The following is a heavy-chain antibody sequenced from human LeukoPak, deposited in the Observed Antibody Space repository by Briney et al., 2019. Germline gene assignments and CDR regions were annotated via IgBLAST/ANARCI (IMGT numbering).Heavy chain of an antibody. D-gene: IGHD4-17*01. J-gene: IGHJ4*02. V-gene: IGHV4-39*01. Sequence: PSETLSLTYTVSGGSISSSSYYWGWIRQPPGKGLEWIGSIYYSGSTYYNPSLKSRVTISVDTSKNQFSLKLSSVTAADTAVYYCARSATVTTFSDWGQGTLVTVSS. CDR1: GGSISSSSYY. CDR3: ARSATVTTFSD. CDR2: IYYSGST.